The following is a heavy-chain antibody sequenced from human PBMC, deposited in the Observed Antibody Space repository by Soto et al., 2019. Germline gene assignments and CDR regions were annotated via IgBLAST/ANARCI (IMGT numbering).Heavy chain of an antibody. CDR3: ARIPRYSFPTSDDLDS. V-gene: IGHV1-69*13. CDR2: ITPIYPTT. D-gene: IGHD5-18*01. J-gene: IGHJ4*02. CDR1: GGTFYTYT. Sequence: ASVKVSCKASGGTFYTYTFSWVRQAPGQGLEWMGSITPIYPTTNYAEKFQGGLTVTADGSTNTAYMELNSLTSDDTAVYYCARIPRYSFPTSDDLDSWGQGTLVTVSS.